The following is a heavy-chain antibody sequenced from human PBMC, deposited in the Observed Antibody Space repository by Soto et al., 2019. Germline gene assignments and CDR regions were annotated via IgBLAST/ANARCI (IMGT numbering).Heavy chain of an antibody. Sequence: SETLSLTCTVSGASISSYYWSWIRQPPGKGLEWIGYVYYSGSTNYNPSLKSRVTISVDTSKNQFSLKLTSVTAADTAVYYCARDKITGLFDYWGQGTLVTVSS. CDR2: VYYSGST. CDR3: ARDKITGLFDY. V-gene: IGHV4-59*12. J-gene: IGHJ4*02. D-gene: IGHD2-8*02. CDR1: GASISSYY.